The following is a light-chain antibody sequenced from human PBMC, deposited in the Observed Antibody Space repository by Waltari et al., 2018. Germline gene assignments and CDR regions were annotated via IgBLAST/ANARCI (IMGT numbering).Light chain of an antibody. CDR2: GAS. CDR3: QQYNNWPYT. J-gene: IGKJ2*01. V-gene: IGKV3-15*01. Sequence: EIVMTQSPATLSVSPGARATLSCRASQSISTNLAWYQQKSGHAPSLLVYGASTRATGSPARFSGSGSGTEFSLTISSLQSEDFAVYYCQQYNNWPYTFGQGTKLEIK. CDR1: QSISTN.